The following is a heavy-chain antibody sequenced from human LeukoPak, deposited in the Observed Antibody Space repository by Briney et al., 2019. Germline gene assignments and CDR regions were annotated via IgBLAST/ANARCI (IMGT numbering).Heavy chain of an antibody. CDR2: ILGSGDAK. CDR1: GFTFSNYA. CDR3: VKGAYDYLEIAYFDY. J-gene: IGHJ4*02. Sequence: PGGSLRLSCAASGFTFSNYAMNWVRQAPGKGLEWVSVILGSGDAKDYADSVKGWFTISRDKSKNTLYLQMNSLTAEDTAVYYCVKGAYDYLEIAYFDYWGQGTLVTVSS. V-gene: IGHV3-23*01. D-gene: IGHD5-12*01.